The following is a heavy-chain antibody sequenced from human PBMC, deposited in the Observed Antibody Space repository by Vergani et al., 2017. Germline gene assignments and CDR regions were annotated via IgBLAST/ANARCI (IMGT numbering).Heavy chain of an antibody. CDR1: GGSISSSSYY. V-gene: IGHV4-39*01. D-gene: IGHD3-22*01. Sequence: QLQLQESGPGLVKPSETLSLTCTVSGGSISSSSYYWGWIRQPPGKGLEWIGSIYYSWSTYYNPSLKSRVTISVDTSKNQFSLKLSSLTAADTAVYYCARQYYYDSSGYYGACDIWGQGTMVTVSS. CDR3: ARQYYYDSSGYYGACDI. CDR2: IYYSWST. J-gene: IGHJ3*02.